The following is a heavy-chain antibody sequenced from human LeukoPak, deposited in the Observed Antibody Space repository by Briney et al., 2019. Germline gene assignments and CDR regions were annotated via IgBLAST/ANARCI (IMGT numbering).Heavy chain of an antibody. J-gene: IGHJ6*02. CDR2: IWYDGSNK. Sequence: GRSLRLSCAASGFTFSSYGMHWVSQAPGKGLEWVAVIWYDGSNKHYAGSVQGRFRISRDNSKNTLYLQMDRLRAGDTAVYYCERDGTTEEKATIAPYYYGMDVWGQGTTVTVSS. D-gene: IGHD1-1*01. CDR1: GFTFSSYG. V-gene: IGHV3-33*08. CDR3: ERDGTTEEKATIAPYYYGMDV.